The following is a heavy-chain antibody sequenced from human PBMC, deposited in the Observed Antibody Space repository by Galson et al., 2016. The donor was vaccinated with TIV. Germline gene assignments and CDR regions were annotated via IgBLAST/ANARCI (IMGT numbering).Heavy chain of an antibody. CDR1: TLTVSDNF. V-gene: IGHV3-66*02. CDR2: IDSDGRT. J-gene: IGHJ6*02. CDR3: ARERGHCGNECYLRYYFGMDV. D-gene: IGHD4/OR15-4a*01. Sequence: SLRLSCAASTLTVSDNFMTWVRQVPGKGLEWVSLIDSDGRTTHAESVKGRFTVSRDRSKNTVYLQMNNLRTEDTAVYYCARERGHCGNECYLRYYFGMDVWGLGTPVTVS.